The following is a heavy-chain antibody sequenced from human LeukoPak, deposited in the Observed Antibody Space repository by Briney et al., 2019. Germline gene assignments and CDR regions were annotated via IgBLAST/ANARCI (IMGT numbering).Heavy chain of an antibody. Sequence: SVKVSCKASGGTFSSYAISWVRQAPGQGLEWMGRIIPILGIANYAQKFQGRVTITADKSTSTAYMELSSLRSEDTAVYYCARDPAIAGSGSEGNYWGQGTLVTVSS. V-gene: IGHV1-69*04. CDR1: GGTFSSYA. CDR2: IIPILGIA. J-gene: IGHJ4*02. D-gene: IGHD3-10*01. CDR3: ARDPAIAGSGSEGNY.